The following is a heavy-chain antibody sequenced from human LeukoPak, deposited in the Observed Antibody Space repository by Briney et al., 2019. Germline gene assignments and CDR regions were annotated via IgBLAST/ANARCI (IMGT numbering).Heavy chain of an antibody. Sequence: GGSLRLSCAASGFTFSSYAMHWVRQAPGKGLEWVAVIWFDGSNKFFGDSVKGRFTISRDNSKNTLYLQIKSLRAEDTAVYYCARAADGSGSYYEYYFDYWGQGTLVTVSS. CDR1: GFTFSSYA. CDR2: IWFDGSNK. D-gene: IGHD3-10*01. J-gene: IGHJ4*02. V-gene: IGHV3-33*01. CDR3: ARAADGSGSYYEYYFDY.